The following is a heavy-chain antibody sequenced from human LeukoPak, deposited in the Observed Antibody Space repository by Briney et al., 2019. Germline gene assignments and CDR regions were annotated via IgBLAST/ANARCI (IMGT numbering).Heavy chain of an antibody. Sequence: PGGSLRLSCAASGFTFSSYAMHWVRQAPGKGLEWVAGISYDGSDKYFADSVKGRFTISRDNSKNTLYLQMNSLRADDTAVYYCARGLSGYDYSDYWGQGTLVTVSS. CDR2: ISYDGSDK. V-gene: IGHV3-30-3*01. D-gene: IGHD5-12*01. CDR3: ARGLSGYDYSDY. J-gene: IGHJ4*02. CDR1: GFTFSSYA.